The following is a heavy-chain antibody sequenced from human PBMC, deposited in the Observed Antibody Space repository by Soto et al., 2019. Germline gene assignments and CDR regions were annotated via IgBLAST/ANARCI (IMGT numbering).Heavy chain of an antibody. CDR2: IFSSGST. CDR1: GGSITDYS. D-gene: IGHD2-21*02. J-gene: IGHJ5*02. Sequence: QVQLQESGPGLVKPSETLSLTCTVSGGSITDYSWVWIRQPAGKGLEWIGRIFSSGSTNYNPSLKGRITMSLDTSKNQFSLKLKSATATDTAVYFCARDQGVVVTDDNWFDPWGQGIMVTVSS. CDR3: ARDQGVVVTDDNWFDP. V-gene: IGHV4-4*07.